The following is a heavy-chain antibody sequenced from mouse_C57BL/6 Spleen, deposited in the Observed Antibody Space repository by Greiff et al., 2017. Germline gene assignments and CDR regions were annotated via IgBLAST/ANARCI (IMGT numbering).Heavy chain of an antibody. CDR2: ISYDGSN. CDR1: GYSITSGYY. J-gene: IGHJ3*01. V-gene: IGHV3-6*01. CDR3: ARDPYTNWGFAY. Sequence: EVQRVESGPGLVKPSQSLSLTCSVTGYSITSGYYWNWIRQFPGNKLEWMGYISYDGSNNYNPSLKNRISITRDTSKNQFFLKLNSVTTEDTATYYCARDPYTNWGFAYWGQGTLVTVSA. D-gene: IGHD4-1*02.